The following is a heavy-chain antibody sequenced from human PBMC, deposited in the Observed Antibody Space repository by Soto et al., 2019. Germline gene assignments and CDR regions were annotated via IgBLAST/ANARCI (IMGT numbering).Heavy chain of an antibody. D-gene: IGHD3-3*01. V-gene: IGHV1-46*01. CDR2: INPHGGST. CDR1: GDTFTGYY. J-gene: IGHJ5*02. Sequence: ASVKVSCKAPGDTFTGYYLNWVRQAPGQGLEWMGVINPHGGSTKYAQKFQGRVTMTRDTSRSTVYMELRSLRSDDTAIYYCARSSGGNFGIIIEGSNWFDPWGQGTLVTVSS. CDR3: ARSSGGNFGIIIEGSNWFDP.